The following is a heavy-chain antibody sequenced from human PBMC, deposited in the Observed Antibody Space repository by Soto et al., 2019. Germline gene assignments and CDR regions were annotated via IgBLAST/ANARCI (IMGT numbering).Heavy chain of an antibody. J-gene: IGHJ4*02. D-gene: IGHD1-20*01. Sequence: SQTLSLTCAISGDSVSSNSAAWNWIRQSPSRGLEWLGRTYYRSKWYNDYAVSVKSRITINPDTSKNQFYLQLNSVTPEDTAVYYCARLGGYNWNDVVFDYWGQGTLVTVSS. CDR1: GDSVSSNSAA. CDR2: TYYRSKWYN. CDR3: ARLGGYNWNDVVFDY. V-gene: IGHV6-1*01.